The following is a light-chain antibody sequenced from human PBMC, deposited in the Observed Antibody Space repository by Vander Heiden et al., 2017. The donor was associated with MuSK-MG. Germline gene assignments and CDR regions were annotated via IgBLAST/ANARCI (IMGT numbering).Light chain of an antibody. CDR2: DAS. J-gene: IGKJ1*01. CDR1: QSISSW. CDR3: QQDNSYPWT. Sequence: DIQITHVPSTLSTSLGDRVTITCRASQSISSWLAWYQQKPGKAPKLLIYDASSLRSGVPSRFGGRGSGTEFTLSITILQPADFATYYCQQDNSYPWTFGQGTKVEIK. V-gene: IGKV1-5*01.